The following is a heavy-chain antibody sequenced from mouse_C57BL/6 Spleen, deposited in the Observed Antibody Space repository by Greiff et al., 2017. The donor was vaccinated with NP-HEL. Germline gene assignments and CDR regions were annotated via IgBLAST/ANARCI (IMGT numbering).Heavy chain of an antibody. CDR2: ISSGGDYI. CDR3: TRDGDYYGSSHGDAMDY. CDR1: GFTFSSYA. Sequence: EVKVVESGEGLVKPGGSLKLSCAASGFTFSSYAMSWVRQTPEKRLEWVAYISSGGDYIYYADTVKGRFTISRDNARNTLYLQMSSLKSEDTAMYYCTRDGDYYGSSHGDAMDYWGQGTSVTVSS. D-gene: IGHD1-1*01. J-gene: IGHJ4*01. V-gene: IGHV5-9-1*02.